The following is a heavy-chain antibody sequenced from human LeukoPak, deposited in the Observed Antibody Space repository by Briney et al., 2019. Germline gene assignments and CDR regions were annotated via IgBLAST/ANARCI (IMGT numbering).Heavy chain of an antibody. CDR2: IYYSGST. V-gene: IGHV4-59*01. CDR1: GGSISSYY. CDR3: ARLYSSSWYGPLYYYYYYMDV. D-gene: IGHD6-13*01. J-gene: IGHJ6*03. Sequence: PAETLSLTCTVSGGSISSYYWSWIRQPPGKGLEWIGHIYYSGSTNYNPSLKSRCTTSADTSRKQFSLKLSYVTAADTAVYYCARLYSSSWYGPLYYYYYYMDVWGKGTTVTVSS.